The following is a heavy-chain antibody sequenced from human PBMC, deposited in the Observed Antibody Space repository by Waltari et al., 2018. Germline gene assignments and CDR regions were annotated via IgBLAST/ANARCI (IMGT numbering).Heavy chain of an antibody. D-gene: IGHD6-6*01. CDR3: ATRYGSSSMDY. J-gene: IGHJ4*02. CDR1: GFTFSIYE. V-gene: IGHV3-48*03. Sequence: EVQLVESGGGVVQTGGSLRLSCAASGFTFSIYEMNWVSQDPGKGLEWIASISSRLNTIYYADSVKGRFTISRDNAKNSLHLQMTSLRAEDTAVYYCATRYGSSSMDYWGQGTLVTVSS. CDR2: ISSRLNTI.